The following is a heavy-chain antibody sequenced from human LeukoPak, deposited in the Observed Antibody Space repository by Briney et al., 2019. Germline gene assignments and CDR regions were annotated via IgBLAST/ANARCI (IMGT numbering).Heavy chain of an antibody. CDR1: GFKVRDVW. CDR3: TTDPRH. Sequence: KPGGSLSLSCGASGFKVRDVWMSWVRQAPARGLEWLGRIKRKSDGGTTDYLPPLKGRFTISIDDSKNTVSRQMNSLKTEDAAVYYCTTDPRHWGQGTLVTVSS. CDR2: IKRKSDGGTT. V-gene: IGHV3-15*01. J-gene: IGHJ4*02.